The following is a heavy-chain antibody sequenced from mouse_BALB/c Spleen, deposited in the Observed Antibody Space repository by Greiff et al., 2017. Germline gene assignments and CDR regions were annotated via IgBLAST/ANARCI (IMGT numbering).Heavy chain of an antibody. D-gene: IGHD1-1*01. CDR1: GFTFSSFG. CDR3: ARWGYYGYWYFDV. J-gene: IGHJ1*01. Sequence: VESGGGLVQPGGSRKLSCAASGFTFSSFGMHWVRQAPEKGLEWVAYISSGSSTLYYADTVKGRFTISRDNPKNTLFLQMTSLRSEDTAMYYCARWGYYGYWYFDVWGAGTTVTVSS. CDR2: ISSGSSTL. V-gene: IGHV5-17*02.